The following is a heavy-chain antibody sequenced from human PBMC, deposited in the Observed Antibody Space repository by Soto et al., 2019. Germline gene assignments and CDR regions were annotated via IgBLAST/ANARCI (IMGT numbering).Heavy chain of an antibody. CDR2: IDYNGVT. Sequence: QVQLQESGPGLVKPSETLSLTCTVSGGSIYRSGYYWGWIRQPPGRGLEWIGNIDYNGVTYSNPALKSRVTISSDTSKYHFSLKLTSVTAADTALYYCGKVLVGATGRTDSYSWGPGTLVAVSS. CDR1: GGSIYRSGYY. V-gene: IGHV4-39*01. J-gene: IGHJ4*02. D-gene: IGHD2-15*01. CDR3: GKVLVGATGRTDSYS.